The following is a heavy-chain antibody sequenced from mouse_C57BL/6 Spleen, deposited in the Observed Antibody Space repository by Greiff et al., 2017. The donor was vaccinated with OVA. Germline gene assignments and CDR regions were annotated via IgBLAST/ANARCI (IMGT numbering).Heavy chain of an antibody. CDR3: ARGYRSTDY. CDR2: IYPSDSET. CDR1: GYTFTSYW. J-gene: IGHJ2*01. V-gene: IGHV1-61*01. Sequence: QVQLQQSGAELVRPGSSVKLSCKASGYTFTSYWMDWVKQRPGQGLEWIGNIYPSDSETHYNQKFKDKATLTVDKSSSTAYMQLSSVTSEDSAVYYCARGYRSTDYWGQGTTLTVSS. D-gene: IGHD2-2*01.